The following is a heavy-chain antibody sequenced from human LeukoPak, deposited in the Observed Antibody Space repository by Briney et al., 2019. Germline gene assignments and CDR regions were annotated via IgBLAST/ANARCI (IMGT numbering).Heavy chain of an antibody. V-gene: IGHV4-59*08. CDR3: ARQGIDAFDI. CDR2: IYYTGTR. CDR1: GGSISSHY. J-gene: IGHJ3*02. Sequence: SETLSLTCTVSGGSISSHYWSWIRQPPGKGLGWIAYIYYTGTRNYNPSLKSRVTISVDTSKNQISLRLSSVTAADTAVYYCARQGIDAFDIWGQGTLVTVSS.